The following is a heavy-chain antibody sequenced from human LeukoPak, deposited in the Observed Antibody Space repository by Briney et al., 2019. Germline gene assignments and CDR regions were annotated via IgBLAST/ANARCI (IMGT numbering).Heavy chain of an antibody. CDR1: GFTFTTYS. CDR3: ARDPAIQSWLSAYYFDY. V-gene: IGHV3-48*01. CDR2: ISSSSSTI. J-gene: IGHJ4*02. Sequence: GGSLRLSCAASGFTFTTYSMNWVRQAPGKGLEWISYISSSSSTIYYADSVKGRFTISRDNARNSLHLQMNSLRAEDTGVYYCARDPAIQSWLSAYYFDYWGQGTLVTVSS. D-gene: IGHD5-18*01.